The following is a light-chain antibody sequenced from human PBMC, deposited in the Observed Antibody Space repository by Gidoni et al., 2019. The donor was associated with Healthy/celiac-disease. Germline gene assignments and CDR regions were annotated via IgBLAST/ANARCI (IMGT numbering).Light chain of an antibody. CDR3: QQSYSTPRT. J-gene: IGKJ1*01. Sequence: DIQMTQSLSSLSASVGDRVTITSRASQSISSYLNWYQQKPGKAPKLLIYAASSLHSGIPSRFSGSGSGTDFTLTISSLQPEDFATYYCQQSYSTPRTFGQGTKVEIK. CDR1: QSISSY. CDR2: AAS. V-gene: IGKV1-39*01.